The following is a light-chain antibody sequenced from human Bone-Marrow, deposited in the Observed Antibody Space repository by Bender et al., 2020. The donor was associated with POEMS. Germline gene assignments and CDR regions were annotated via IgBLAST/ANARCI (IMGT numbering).Light chain of an antibody. J-gene: IGLJ2*01. V-gene: IGLV2-11*01. CDR2: DVS. CDR3: CSYAGSNTLV. Sequence: QSALTQPRSLSGSPGQSVTISCTGTSSDVGAYIYVSWYQQHPGKAPKLMIFDVSKRPSGVPDRFSGSKSGNTASLTISGLQAEDEADYHCCSYAGSNTLVFGGGTKLTVL. CDR1: SSDVGAYIY.